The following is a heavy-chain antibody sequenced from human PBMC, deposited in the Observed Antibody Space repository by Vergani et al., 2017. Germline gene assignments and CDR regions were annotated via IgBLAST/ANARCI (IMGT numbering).Heavy chain of an antibody. Sequence: VQLVESGGGLVQPGFTFSSYAMSWVRQAPGKGLEWVSAISGSGGSTYYADSVKGRFTISRDNSKNTLYLQMNSLRAEDTAVYYCAKGSTKGGRKWELLRGFDYWGQGTLVTVSS. V-gene: IGHV3-23*01. CDR3: AKGSTKGGRKWELLRGFDY. CDR1: FTFSSYA. D-gene: IGHD1-26*01. J-gene: IGHJ4*02. CDR2: ISGSGGST.